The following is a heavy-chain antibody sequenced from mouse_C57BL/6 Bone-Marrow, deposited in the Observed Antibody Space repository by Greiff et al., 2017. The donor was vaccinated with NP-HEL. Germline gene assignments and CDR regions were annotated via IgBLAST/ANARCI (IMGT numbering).Heavy chain of an antibody. D-gene: IGHD2-3*01. Sequence: EVNVVESGGDLVKPGGSLKLSCAASGFTFSSYGMSWVRQTPDKRLEWVATISSGGSYTYYPDSVKGRFTISRDNAKNTLYLQMSSLKSEDTAMYYCARPDGYYAYFDYWGQGTTLTVSS. V-gene: IGHV5-6*01. CDR3: ARPDGYYAYFDY. CDR1: GFTFSSYG. CDR2: ISSGGSYT. J-gene: IGHJ2*01.